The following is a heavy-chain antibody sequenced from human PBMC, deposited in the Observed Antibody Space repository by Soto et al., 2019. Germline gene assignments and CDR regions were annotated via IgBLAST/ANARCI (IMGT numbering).Heavy chain of an antibody. CDR1: GFILSTYA. CDR3: ARAGGDGGSCYTLVGRRYGMDV. V-gene: IGHV3-30-3*01. J-gene: IGHJ6*02. D-gene: IGHD2-15*01. CDR2: ISYDGNNK. Sequence: QVQLVESGGGVVQPGRSLRLSCAASGFILSTYAMYWVRQAPGKGLEWVAVISYDGNNKYYADSVKGRFTISRDNSKKMLYLQMNSLRAEDTAVYYCARAGGDGGSCYTLVGRRYGMDVWGQGTTVTVSS.